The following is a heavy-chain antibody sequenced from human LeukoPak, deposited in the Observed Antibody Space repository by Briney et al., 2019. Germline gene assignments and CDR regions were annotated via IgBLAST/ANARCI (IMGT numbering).Heavy chain of an antibody. J-gene: IGHJ4*02. CDR1: GFTFSSYW. CDR2: IKQDGSVK. V-gene: IGHV3-7*01. Sequence: GGSLRLSCAASGFTFSSYWMSWVRQAPGKGLEWVANIKQDGSVKYYVDSVKGRFTISRDNAKNSLYLQMNSLRAEDTAVYYCARASIGSGWYWDYWGQGTLVTVSS. CDR3: ARASIGSGWYWDY. D-gene: IGHD6-19*01.